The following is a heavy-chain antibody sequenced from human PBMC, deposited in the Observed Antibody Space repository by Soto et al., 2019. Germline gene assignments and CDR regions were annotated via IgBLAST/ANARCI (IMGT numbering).Heavy chain of an antibody. CDR3: ARGLTRGTVTHGY. J-gene: IGHJ4*02. D-gene: IGHD4-17*01. CDR1: GGSFSGYY. Sequence: QVQLQQWGAGLLKPSETLSLTRAVYGGSFSGYYWSWIRQPPGKGLEWIGEINHSGSTNYNPSLKSRVTISVDTSKNQFSLKLSSVTAADTAVYYCARGLTRGTVTHGYWGQGTLVTVSS. CDR2: INHSGST. V-gene: IGHV4-34*01.